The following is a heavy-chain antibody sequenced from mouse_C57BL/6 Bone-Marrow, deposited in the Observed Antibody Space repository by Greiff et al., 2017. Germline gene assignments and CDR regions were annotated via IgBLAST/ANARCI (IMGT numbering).Heavy chain of an antibody. CDR1: GFNIKDDY. D-gene: IGHD1-1*01. Sequence: VQLQQSGAELVRPGASVKLSCTASGFNIKDDYMHWVKQRPEQGLEWIGWIDPENGDTEYASKFQGKATITADTSSNTAYLQLSSLTSEDTAVYYCTTPLYYGSSYFDYWGQGTTLTVSS. CDR2: IDPENGDT. V-gene: IGHV14-4*01. J-gene: IGHJ2*01. CDR3: TTPLYYGSSYFDY.